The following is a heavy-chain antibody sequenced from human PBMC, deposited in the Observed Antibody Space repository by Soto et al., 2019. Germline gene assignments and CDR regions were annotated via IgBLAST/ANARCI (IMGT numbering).Heavy chain of an antibody. D-gene: IGHD6-19*01. CDR3: ARHGGSGVDY. CDR1: GGSISSSSYY. Sequence: ETLSLTCTVSGGSISSSSYYWGWIRQPPGKGLEWIGSIYYSGSTYYNPSLKSRVTISVDTSKNQFSLKLSSVTAADTAVYYCARHGGSGVDYWGQGTLVTVSS. CDR2: IYYSGST. J-gene: IGHJ4*02. V-gene: IGHV4-39*01.